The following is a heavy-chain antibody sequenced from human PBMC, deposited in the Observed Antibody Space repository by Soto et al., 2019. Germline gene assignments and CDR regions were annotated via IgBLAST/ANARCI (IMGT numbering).Heavy chain of an antibody. V-gene: IGHV3-23*01. CDR1: GFTFSSYA. D-gene: IGHD2-2*01. CDR3: AKASGDCSSTSCPPWGNYFDY. Sequence: GGSLRLSCAASGFTFSSYAMSWVRQAPGKGLEWVSAISGSGGSTYYADSVKGRFTISRDNSKNTLYLQMNSLRAEDTAVYYCAKASGDCSSTSCPPWGNYFDYWGQGTLVTVSS. J-gene: IGHJ4*02. CDR2: ISGSGGST.